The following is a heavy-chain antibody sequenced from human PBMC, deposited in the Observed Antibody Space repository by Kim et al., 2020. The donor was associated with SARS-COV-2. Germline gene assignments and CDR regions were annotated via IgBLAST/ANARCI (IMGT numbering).Heavy chain of an antibody. D-gene: IGHD6-6*01. CDR3: ARDVQGGQLVTPGDY. CDR2: INSDGSST. V-gene: IGHV3-74*01. CDR1: GFTFSSYW. Sequence: GGSLRLSCAASGFTFSSYWMHWVRQAPGKGLVWVSRINSDGSSTSYADSVKGRFTISRDNAKNTLYLQMNSLRAEDTAVYYCARDVQGGQLVTPGDYWGQGTLVTVSS. J-gene: IGHJ4*02.